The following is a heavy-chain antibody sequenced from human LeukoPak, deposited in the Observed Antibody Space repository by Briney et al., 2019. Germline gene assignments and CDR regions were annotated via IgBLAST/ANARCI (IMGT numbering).Heavy chain of an antibody. V-gene: IGHV3-23*01. CDR3: AKDRAVDTAIFDY. CDR1: GFTFNNYA. Sequence: PGGSLRLSCAASGFTFNNYAMSWVRQAPGKGLEWVSATSGSGDSTYYADSVKGRFTISRDNSKNTLYLQMNSLRAEDTAVYYCAKDRAVDTAIFDYWGQGTLVTVSS. CDR2: TSGSGDST. D-gene: IGHD5-18*01. J-gene: IGHJ4*02.